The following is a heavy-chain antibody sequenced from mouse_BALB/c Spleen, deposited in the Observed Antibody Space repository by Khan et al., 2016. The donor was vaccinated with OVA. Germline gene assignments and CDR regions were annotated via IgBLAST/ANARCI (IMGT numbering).Heavy chain of an antibody. CDR2: INTYTGEP. V-gene: IGHV9-3-1*01. CDR3: ARMKPYWYFDG. CDR1: GYTFTNYG. Sequence: QIQLVQSGPELKKPGETVKISCKASGYTFTNYGMNWVKQAPGKGLKWMGWINTYTGEPTYADDFKGRFAFSLETSDSTASLQLNNLKSEDTATYFSARMKPYWYFDGWGAGTTVTVSS. J-gene: IGHJ1*01.